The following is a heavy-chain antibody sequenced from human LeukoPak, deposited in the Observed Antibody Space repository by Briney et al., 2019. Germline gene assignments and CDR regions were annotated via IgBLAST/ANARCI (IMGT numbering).Heavy chain of an antibody. CDR1: GGSISSGGYY. V-gene: IGHV4-31*03. D-gene: IGHD1-1*01. CDR2: IYYSGST. CDR3: AGRTQLGAFDI. J-gene: IGHJ3*02. Sequence: SQTLSLTCTVSGGSISSGGYYWSWIRQHPGKGLEWIGYIYYSGSTYYNPSLKSRVTISVDTSKNQFSLKLSSVAAADTAVYYCAGRTQLGAFDIWGQGTMVTVSS.